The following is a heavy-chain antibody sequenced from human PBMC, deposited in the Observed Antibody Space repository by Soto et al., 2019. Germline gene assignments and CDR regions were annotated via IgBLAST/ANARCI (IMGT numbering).Heavy chain of an antibody. D-gene: IGHD2-21*02. J-gene: IGHJ4*02. CDR1: GFSLSSSGVG. CDR3: AHSRNNRLLNPVDY. V-gene: IGHV2-5*02. Sequence: QITLKESGPTLVKPTQTLTLTCTFSGFSLSSSGVGVAWIRQPPGKALEGLALIYWDGDKRYSPSLKSRVNITTDTSRDPVVLTMTNLDPVDTATDFCAHSRNNRLLNPVDYWGPGILVTDSS. CDR2: IYWDGDK.